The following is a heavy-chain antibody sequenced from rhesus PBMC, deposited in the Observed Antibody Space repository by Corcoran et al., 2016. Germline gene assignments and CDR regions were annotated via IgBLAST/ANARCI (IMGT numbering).Heavy chain of an antibody. Sequence: EVQLVESGGGLVQPGGSLRLSCAASGFTFSSYGMHWVRQAPGKGMEWVAVISYDENKKYYADSVKDRFTISRDNYKNMLYLQMNNLKLEDTAVYYCASGYCTGSGCYAFDYWGQGVLVTVSS. CDR2: ISYDENKK. D-gene: IGHD2-21*01. V-gene: IGHV3-54*02. CDR1: GFTFSSYG. J-gene: IGHJ4*01. CDR3: ASGYCTGSGCYAFDY.